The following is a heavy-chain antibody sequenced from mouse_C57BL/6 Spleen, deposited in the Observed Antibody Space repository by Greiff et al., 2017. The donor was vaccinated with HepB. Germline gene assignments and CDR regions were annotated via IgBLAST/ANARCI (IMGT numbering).Heavy chain of an antibody. V-gene: IGHV5-17*01. D-gene: IGHD3-3*01. Sequence: EVKLVESGGGLVKPGGSLKLSCAASGFTFSDYGMHWVRQAPEKGLEWVAYISSGSSTIYYADTVKGRFTISRDNAKNTLFLQMTSLRSEDTAMYYCAKGPILYYAMDYWGQGTSVTVSS. CDR1: GFTFSDYG. CDR2: ISSGSSTI. CDR3: AKGPILYYAMDY. J-gene: IGHJ4*01.